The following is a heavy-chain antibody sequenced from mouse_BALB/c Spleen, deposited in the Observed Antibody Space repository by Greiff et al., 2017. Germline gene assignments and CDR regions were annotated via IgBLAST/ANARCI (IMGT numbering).Heavy chain of an antibody. Sequence: DVKLVESGGGLVKPGGSLKLSCAASGFTFSSYAMSWVRQTPEKRLEWVASISSGGSTYYPDSVKGRFTISRDNARNILYLQMSSLRSEDTAMYYCARAYDPFDYWGQGTTLTVSS. CDR3: ARAYDPFDY. V-gene: IGHV5-6-5*01. D-gene: IGHD2-3*01. CDR1: GFTFSSYA. CDR2: ISSGGST. J-gene: IGHJ2*01.